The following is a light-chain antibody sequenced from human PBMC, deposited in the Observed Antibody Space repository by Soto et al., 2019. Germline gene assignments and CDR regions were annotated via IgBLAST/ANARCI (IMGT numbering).Light chain of an antibody. CDR1: SSDFGGYNY. CDR2: DVG. V-gene: IGLV2-11*01. CDR3: CSYVGTNTSYV. J-gene: IGLJ1*01. Sequence: LTQPRSVSGSPGQSVTISCTGTSSDFGGYNYVSWYQQHPGKAPKVMIYDVGKRPSGGPDRFSGSKSGNTASLTISGLQAEDEADYYCCSYVGTNTSYVFGTGTKVTVL.